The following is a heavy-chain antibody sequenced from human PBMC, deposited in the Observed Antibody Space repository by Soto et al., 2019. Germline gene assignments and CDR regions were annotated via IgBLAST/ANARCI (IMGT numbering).Heavy chain of an antibody. Sequence: PSETLSLTCTVSGGSISSYYLSWIRQPPGKGLEWIGYIYYSGSTNYNPSLKSRVTISVDTSKNQFSLKLSSVTAADTAVYYCARGRNWFDPWGQGTLVTVPQ. CDR2: IYYSGST. J-gene: IGHJ5*02. CDR3: ARGRNWFDP. V-gene: IGHV4-59*01. CDR1: GGSISSYY.